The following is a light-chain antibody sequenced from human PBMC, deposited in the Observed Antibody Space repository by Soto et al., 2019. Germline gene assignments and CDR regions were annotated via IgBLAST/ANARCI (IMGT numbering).Light chain of an antibody. V-gene: IGLV2-14*03. CDR3: SSYTSSYTYV. J-gene: IGLJ1*01. CDR1: SSDVGGYNF. CDR2: DVS. Sequence: QSVLTQPDSVSGSPGQSVTISCAGTSSDVGGYNFVSWYQQHPGKAPQLMIYDVSSRPSGVSNRFSGSKSGNTASLTISGLQAEDEADYYCSSYTSSYTYVFGTGTKLTVL.